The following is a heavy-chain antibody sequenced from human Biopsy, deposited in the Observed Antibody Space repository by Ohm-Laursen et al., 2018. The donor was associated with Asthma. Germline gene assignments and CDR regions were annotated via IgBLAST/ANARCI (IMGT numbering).Heavy chain of an antibody. CDR1: GDSITSGGCC. CDR3: ARIPRRSGSYFVDY. D-gene: IGHD3-22*01. J-gene: IGHJ4*02. CDR2: IHHSGTS. V-gene: IGHV4-31*03. Sequence: TLSLTCTVSGDSITSGGCCWNWIRQHPGKGLEWIGYIHHSGTSYFNPSLKSRVSFSRDTSKNQFSLRLSFVTAADTAMYYCARIPRRSGSYFVDYWGQGTLVTVSS.